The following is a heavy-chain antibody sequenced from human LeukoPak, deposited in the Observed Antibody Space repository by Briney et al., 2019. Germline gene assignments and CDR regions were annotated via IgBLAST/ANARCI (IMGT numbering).Heavy chain of an antibody. Sequence: VASVKVSCKPSGYTFTSYDINWVRQATGQGLEWMGWMNPNNGNTVHAQKFQGRVTMTRNTSISTAYMELSSLRSEDTAIYYCARGWRYYDFWSGYWERRKDYYGMEVWGPGTTVTVSS. CDR2: MNPNNGNT. CDR1: GYTFTSYD. CDR3: ARGWRYYDFWSGYWERRKDYYGMEV. V-gene: IGHV1-8*01. D-gene: IGHD3-3*01. J-gene: IGHJ6*02.